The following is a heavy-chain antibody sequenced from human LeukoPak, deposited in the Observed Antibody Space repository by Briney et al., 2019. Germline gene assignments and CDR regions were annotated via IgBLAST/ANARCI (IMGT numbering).Heavy chain of an antibody. CDR3: ARDRYYYDNSGYSLFEY. Sequence: SETLSLTCTVSGVSISSYYWSWIRQPAGKGLEWIGHIHTSGSTSYNPSLKSRVTMSVDTSENQFSLKLSSVTAADTAVYYCARDRYYYDNSGYSLFEYWGQGTLVTVPS. V-gene: IGHV4-4*07. J-gene: IGHJ4*02. CDR2: IHTSGST. D-gene: IGHD3-22*01. CDR1: GVSISSYY.